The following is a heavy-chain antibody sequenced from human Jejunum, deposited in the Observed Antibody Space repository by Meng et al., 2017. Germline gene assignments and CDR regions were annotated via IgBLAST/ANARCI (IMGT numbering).Heavy chain of an antibody. V-gene: IGHV3-23*01. J-gene: IGHJ4*02. CDR3: AKGAADYHKSSGDFAFPDY. D-gene: IGHD3-22*01. Sequence: GGSLRPSWAPFGFTFSIYAMTWVRQVPGKGLEWVSSISGSGGGRFYTDSMKGRFTISRDNSKNTLYLQVNSLRAEDTAVYFCAKGAADYHKSSGDFAFPDYWGQGTLVTVSS. CDR2: ISGSGGGR. CDR1: GFTFSIYA.